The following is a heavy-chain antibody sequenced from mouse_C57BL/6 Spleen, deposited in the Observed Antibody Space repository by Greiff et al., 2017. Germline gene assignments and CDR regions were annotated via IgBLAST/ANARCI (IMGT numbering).Heavy chain of an antibody. CDR3: AKGDDYMDY. CDR1: GFSLTSYG. V-gene: IGHV2-5*01. D-gene: IGHD2-4*01. J-gene: IGHJ4*01. CDR2: IWRGGST. Sequence: VQLQESGPGLVQPSQSLSITCTVSGFSLTSYGVHWVRQSPGKGLEWLGVIWRGGSTDYNAAFMSRLSITKDNAKSQVFFKMNSLQADDTAIDYCAKGDDYMDYWGQGTSVTVSS.